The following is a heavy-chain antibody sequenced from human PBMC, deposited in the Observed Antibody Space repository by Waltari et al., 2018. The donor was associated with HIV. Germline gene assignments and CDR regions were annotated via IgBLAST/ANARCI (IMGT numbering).Heavy chain of an antibody. J-gene: IGHJ3*01. CDR2: KHQDGSEK. D-gene: IGHD1-7*01. CDR1: GFTFSSHW. V-gene: IGHV3-7*01. CDR3: ATTPYYRNYVWGTFDV. Sequence: EVQLVESGGGLVQPGGSLRLSCAASGFTFSSHWMSWGREATGKGRGWGANKHQDGSEKYYVDSVKGRFTISRDNAKNSLLLQMNSLRAEDTAVYYCATTPYYRNYVWGTFDVWGRGTWVTVSS.